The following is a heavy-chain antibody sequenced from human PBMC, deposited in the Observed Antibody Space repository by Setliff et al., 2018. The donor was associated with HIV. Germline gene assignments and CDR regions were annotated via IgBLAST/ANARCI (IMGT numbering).Heavy chain of an antibody. J-gene: IGHJ4*02. D-gene: IGHD2-2*01. CDR1: GGSISSSSYY. CDR3: ASPGGYCSSTSCHSFDY. V-gene: IGHV4-39*01. CDR2: IYYSGNS. Sequence: PSETLSLTCTVSGGSISSSSYYWGWIRQPPGKGLEWIGTIYYSGNSFYNPSLKSRVTISVDTSKNQFSLKLRSVTAAATALYYCASPGGYCSSTSCHSFDYWGQGTLVTVSS.